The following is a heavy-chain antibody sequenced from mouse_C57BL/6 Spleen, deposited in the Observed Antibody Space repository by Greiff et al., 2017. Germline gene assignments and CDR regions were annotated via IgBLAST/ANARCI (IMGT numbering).Heavy chain of an antibody. V-gene: IGHV2-2*01. CDR3: ARNSPLAY. J-gene: IGHJ3*01. CDR1: GFSLTSYG. D-gene: IGHD6-1*01. Sequence: VKVVESGPGLVQPSQSLSITCTVSGFSLTSYGVHWVRQSPGKGLEWLGVIWSGGSTDYNAAFISRLGISKDNSKSQVFFQMNSLQADDTAIYYCARNSPLAYWGQGTLVTVSA. CDR2: IWSGGST.